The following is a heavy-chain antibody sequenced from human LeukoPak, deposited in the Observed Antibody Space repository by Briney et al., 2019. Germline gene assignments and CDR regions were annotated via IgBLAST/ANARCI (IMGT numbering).Heavy chain of an antibody. CDR3: ARDYCSSTSCLFDY. D-gene: IGHD2-2*01. V-gene: IGHV1-2*06. CDR1: GYTFTSYY. Sequence: ASVKVSCKASGYTFTSYYIHWVRQAPGQGLEWMGRINPNSGDTNYAQNFQGRVTMTRDTSISTAYMELSRLRSDDTAVYYCARDYCSSTSCLFDYWGQGTLVTVSS. J-gene: IGHJ4*02. CDR2: INPNSGDT.